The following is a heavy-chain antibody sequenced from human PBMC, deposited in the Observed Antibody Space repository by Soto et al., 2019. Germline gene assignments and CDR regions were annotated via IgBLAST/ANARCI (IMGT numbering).Heavy chain of an antibody. D-gene: IGHD3-3*01. J-gene: IGHJ6*02. Sequence: PGGSLRLCCAASGFTFSSDEMDGVRQAPGKGLEWVSYIRSSGSIMYYADSVKGRFTISRDNAKNSLYLQMNSLRAEDTAVYYFARDQVLRFLAWPSAMRGYYSYCTDVWDQTTTLTVSS. V-gene: IGHV3-48*03. CDR1: GFTFSSDE. CDR2: IRSSGSIM. CDR3: ARDQVLRFLAWPSAMRGYYSYCTDV.